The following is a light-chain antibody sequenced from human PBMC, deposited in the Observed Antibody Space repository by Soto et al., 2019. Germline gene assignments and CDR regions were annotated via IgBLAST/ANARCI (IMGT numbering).Light chain of an antibody. CDR3: VSYTSSTTSDV. CDR1: SSDVGGYNY. CDR2: EVS. Sequence: QSVLTQPPSASGSPGQSVTISCTGTSSDVGGYNYVAWYQQHPGKVPRLMIYEVSNRPSGVSNRFSGSKSGSTASLTISGLQAEDEADYYCVSYTSSTTSDVFRSGPNATV. V-gene: IGLV2-14*01. J-gene: IGLJ1*01.